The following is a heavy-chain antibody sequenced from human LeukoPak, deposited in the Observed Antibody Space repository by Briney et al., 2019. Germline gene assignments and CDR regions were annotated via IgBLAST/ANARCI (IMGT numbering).Heavy chain of an antibody. Sequence: ASVKVSCKASGFTFTSSAVQWVRQARGQRLEWIGWIVVCSGNTNYAQKFQERVTITRDMSTSTAYMELSSLRSEDTAVYYCAAGPYCSGGSCYQNWFDPWGQGTLVTVSS. CDR3: AAGPYCSGGSCYQNWFDP. D-gene: IGHD2-15*01. CDR2: IVVCSGNT. CDR1: GFTFTSSA. V-gene: IGHV1-58*01. J-gene: IGHJ5*02.